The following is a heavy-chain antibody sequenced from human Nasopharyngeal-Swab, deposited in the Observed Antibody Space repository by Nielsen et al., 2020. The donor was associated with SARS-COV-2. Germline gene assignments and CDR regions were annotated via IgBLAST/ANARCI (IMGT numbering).Heavy chain of an antibody. J-gene: IGHJ4*02. V-gene: IGHV3-21*01. Sequence: GESLKISCAASGSIFTSYSMNWVRQAPGKGLEWVSTISSSSSYIYYADSVKGRFTISRDNAKNSLYLQMNSLRAEDTAVYYCARDGVARLFDYWGQGTLVTVSS. CDR3: ARDGVARLFDY. D-gene: IGHD3-10*01. CDR2: ISSSSSYI. CDR1: GSIFTSYS.